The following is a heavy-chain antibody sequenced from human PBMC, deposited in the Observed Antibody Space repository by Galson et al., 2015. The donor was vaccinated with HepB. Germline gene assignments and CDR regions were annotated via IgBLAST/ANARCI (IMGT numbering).Heavy chain of an antibody. CDR3: AIAGECSDGSCYEGS. V-gene: IGHV1-69*10. CDR1: GNTFNSYS. J-gene: IGHJ5*02. CDR2: IIPVFGVG. Sequence: SVKVSCKASGNTFNSYSINWVRQAPGQGLEWMGGIIPVFGVGNYAQKFQGRVTITADKSTRTVYMDLNRLTSENTAVYYCAIAGECSDGSCYEGSWGQGTLVTVSS. D-gene: IGHD2-15*01.